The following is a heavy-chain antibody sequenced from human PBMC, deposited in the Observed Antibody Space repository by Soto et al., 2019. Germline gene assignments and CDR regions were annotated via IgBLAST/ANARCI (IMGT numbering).Heavy chain of an antibody. D-gene: IGHD3-16*01. CDR3: AGGNSWGYFDY. J-gene: IGHJ4*02. V-gene: IGHV3-53*02. Sequence: EVQLVETGGGLIQPGGSPRLSCAASEFIVNRNYMSWVRQAPGKGLEWISVIYTGGTTYYADSVKGRFTISRDNSKNTLYLQMNSLTTEDTAVYYCAGGNSWGYFDYWGQGTLVTVSS. CDR1: EFIVNRNY. CDR2: IYTGGTT.